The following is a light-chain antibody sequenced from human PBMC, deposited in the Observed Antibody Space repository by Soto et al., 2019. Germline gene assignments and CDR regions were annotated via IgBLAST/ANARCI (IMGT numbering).Light chain of an antibody. Sequence: EIVMTQSPATLSVSPGERATLSCRASQSVSSNLAWYQQKPGQTPRLLIYGASTRAAGIPARFSGSGSGTEFTLTISSLQSEDFAVYYCQQYNNWPPVTFGQGTKVDIK. CDR1: QSVSSN. CDR3: QQYNNWPPVT. CDR2: GAS. V-gene: IGKV3-15*01. J-gene: IGKJ1*01.